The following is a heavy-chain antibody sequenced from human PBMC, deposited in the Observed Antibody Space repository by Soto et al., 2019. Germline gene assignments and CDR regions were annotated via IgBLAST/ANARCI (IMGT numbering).Heavy chain of an antibody. J-gene: IGHJ5*02. CDR1: GASVRSYH. V-gene: IGHV4-4*07. CDR2: IQMSGTT. Sequence: QVRLQESGPGLVKPSETLSLTCAVSGASVRSYHWSWIRQAAGKGLEWIGRIQMSGTTNYNPSLKTRVTRSLDTSKNEVSLRMTSVTAADTAVYFCAKDRSTMGWFDPWGQGILVTVSS. CDR3: AKDRSTMGWFDP. D-gene: IGHD1-1*01.